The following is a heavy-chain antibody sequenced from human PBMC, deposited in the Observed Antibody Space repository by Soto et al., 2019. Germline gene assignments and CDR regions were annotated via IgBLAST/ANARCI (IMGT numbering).Heavy chain of an antibody. D-gene: IGHD1-7*01. CDR2: IYRTGST. Sequence: PSETLSLTCAVSGGSFTSNNWWTWIRQPPGQGLEWIGEIYRTGSTNYNPSLKSRVTISLDKSENQFSLRVTSLTAADAAVYYCASRDPGTSVDYWGQGTLVTVSS. CDR3: ASRDPGTSVDY. CDR1: GGSFTSNNW. J-gene: IGHJ4*02. V-gene: IGHV4-4*02.